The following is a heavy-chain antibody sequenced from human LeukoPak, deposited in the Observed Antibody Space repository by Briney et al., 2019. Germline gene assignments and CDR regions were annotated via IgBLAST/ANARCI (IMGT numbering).Heavy chain of an antibody. D-gene: IGHD1-7*01. J-gene: IGHJ4*02. V-gene: IGHV4-39*01. CDR3: ARQGRELCFDY. CDR2: IYYSGST. Sequence: PSETLSLTCSVSGGSISGSSYYWGWIRQPPGKGLEWIGNIYYSGSTYYNPSLKSRVTISVDMSNNHFSLKLSSVTAADTAVYYCARQGRELCFDYWGQGTLVTVSS. CDR1: GGSISGSSYY.